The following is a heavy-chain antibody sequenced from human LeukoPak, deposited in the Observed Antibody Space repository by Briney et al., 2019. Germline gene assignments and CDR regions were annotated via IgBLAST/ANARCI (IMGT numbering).Heavy chain of an antibody. J-gene: IGHJ1*01. CDR1: GYPFTNYD. CDR3: ARAVAAAGTGAEYFQH. V-gene: IGHV1-2*02. D-gene: IGHD6-13*01. CDR2: INPNSGGT. Sequence: ASVKVSCKASGYPFTNYDINWVRQAPGQGLEWMGWINPNSGGTNYAQKFQGRVTMTRDTSINTAYMELSRLRSDDTAVYYCARAVAAAGTGAEYFQHWGQGTLVTVSS.